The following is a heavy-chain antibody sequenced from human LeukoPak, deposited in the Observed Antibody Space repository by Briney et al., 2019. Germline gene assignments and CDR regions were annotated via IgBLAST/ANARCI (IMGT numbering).Heavy chain of an antibody. D-gene: IGHD3-10*01. V-gene: IGHV4-34*01. J-gene: IGHJ4*02. Sequence: SETLSLTCAVYGGSFSGYYWSWIRQPPGKGREWIAQINHRGSTNYNPSLKSRVTISVDTSKNQFSLKLSSVTAADTAVYYYARGRHYYGSGSSLMYYFDYWGQGTLVTVSS. CDR2: INHRGST. CDR1: GGSFSGYY. CDR3: ARGRHYYGSGSSLMYYFDY.